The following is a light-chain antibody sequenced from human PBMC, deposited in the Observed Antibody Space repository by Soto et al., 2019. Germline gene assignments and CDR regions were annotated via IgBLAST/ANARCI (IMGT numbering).Light chain of an antibody. CDR2: GDS. V-gene: IGLV1-40*01. CDR3: QSYASSLSVV. J-gene: IGLJ2*01. CDR1: STNIGADYD. Sequence: QSVLTQPPSVSGSPGQRVTISCTGTSTNIGADYDVPWYQQLPGTAPQLLIYGDSKRPSGVPDRFSGSKSGTSASLAITGLQAEDEADYYCQSYASSLSVVFGGGTKLTVL.